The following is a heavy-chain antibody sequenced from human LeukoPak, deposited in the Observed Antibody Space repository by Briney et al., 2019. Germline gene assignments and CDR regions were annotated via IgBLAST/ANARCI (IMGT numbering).Heavy chain of an antibody. Sequence: SETLSLTCTVSGGSVTSGDYFWSWIRQPPGKGLEWVGYIYNSGRTHYNPSLKRRVSMSVDTSKSQFSMNLTSVPVADAALYYCARGRYHGLGSHLTWFDPWGQGTLVTVSS. CDR1: GGSVTSGDYF. CDR2: IYNSGRT. J-gene: IGHJ5*02. CDR3: ARGRYHGLGSHLTWFDP. D-gene: IGHD3-10*01. V-gene: IGHV4-30-4*01.